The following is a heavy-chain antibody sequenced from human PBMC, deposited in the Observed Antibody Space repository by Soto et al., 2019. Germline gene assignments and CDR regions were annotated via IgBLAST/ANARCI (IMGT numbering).Heavy chain of an antibody. CDR2: ITTDGSGT. Sequence: LRLSCAASGFTFSSYWMHWVRQAPGKGLVWVSRITTDGSGTAYADSVRGRFTISRDNAKNTLYLQMNTLRAEDTAVYYCTKVHFSGSASFDYWGQGTLVTVSS. J-gene: IGHJ4*02. D-gene: IGHD5-12*01. CDR3: TKVHFSGSASFDY. CDR1: GFTFSSYW. V-gene: IGHV3-74*01.